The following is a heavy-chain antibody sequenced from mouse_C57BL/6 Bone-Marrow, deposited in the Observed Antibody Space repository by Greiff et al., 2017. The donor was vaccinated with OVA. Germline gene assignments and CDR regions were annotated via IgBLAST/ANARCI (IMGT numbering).Heavy chain of an antibody. J-gene: IGHJ3*01. V-gene: IGHV1-64*01. CDR2: IHPNSGRT. CDR1: GYTFTSYW. Sequence: QVQLQQPGAELVKPGASVKLSCKASGYTFTSYWMHWVKQRPGQGLEWIGMIHPNSGRTNYNEKFKSKATLTVDKSSSTAYMQLSSLTSEDSAVYYCARKGPWFADWGQGTLVTVSA. CDR3: ARKGPWFAD.